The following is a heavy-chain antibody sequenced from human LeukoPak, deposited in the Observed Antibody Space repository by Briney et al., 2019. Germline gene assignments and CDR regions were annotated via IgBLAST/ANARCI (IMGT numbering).Heavy chain of an antibody. J-gene: IGHJ4*02. CDR2: INHSGST. CDR3: AREKIVVVVAATVHFDY. CDR1: GGSFSGYY. V-gene: IGHV4-34*01. Sequence: SETLSLTCAVYGGSFSGYYWSWIRQPPGKGLEWIGEINHSGSTNYNPSLKSRVTISVDTSKNQFSLKLSSVTAADTAVYYCAREKIVVVVAATVHFDYWGRGTLVTVSS. D-gene: IGHD2-15*01.